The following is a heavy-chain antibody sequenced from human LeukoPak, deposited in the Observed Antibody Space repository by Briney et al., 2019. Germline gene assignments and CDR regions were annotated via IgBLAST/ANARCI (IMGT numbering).Heavy chain of an antibody. Sequence: SETLSLTCTVSGAXISNYFCSWIRQPPGKGLDWIGYIYHSRTTGYNPSLKGRVTISVDTSKNQLSLTLSSVTAADTAVYYCARPRDYGGWFDPWGQGTLVTVSS. J-gene: IGHJ5*02. V-gene: IGHV4-59*01. CDR1: GAXISNYF. D-gene: IGHD4-23*01. CDR3: ARPRDYGGWFDP. CDR2: IYHSRTT.